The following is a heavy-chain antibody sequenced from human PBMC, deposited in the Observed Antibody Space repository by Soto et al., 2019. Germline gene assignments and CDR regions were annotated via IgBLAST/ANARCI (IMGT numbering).Heavy chain of an antibody. CDR2: IYDGGTT. J-gene: IGHJ4*02. Sequence: ESGGGLVQPGGSLRLSCAASGFTVSSSYMSWVRQAPGKGLEWVSVIYDGGTTYYADSVRGRFTISRDNSKNTLYLQMNSPRAEDSAVYYCARESSESYYVDYWGQGTLVTVSS. CDR1: GFTVSSSY. V-gene: IGHV3-53*01. CDR3: ARESSESYYVDY. D-gene: IGHD3-10*01.